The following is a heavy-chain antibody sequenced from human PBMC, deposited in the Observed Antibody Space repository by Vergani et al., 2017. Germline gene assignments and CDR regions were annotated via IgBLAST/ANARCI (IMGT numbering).Heavy chain of an antibody. CDR3: ARGRRNYFDY. V-gene: IGHV4-38-2*02. J-gene: IGHJ4*02. CDR2: IYHSGST. Sequence: QVQLQESGPGLVKPSETLSLTCTVSGYPITSGYYWGWIRQPPGKGLEWIGSIYHSGSTYYNPSLKIRVTISVDTSKNQFSLKLSSVTAADTAVYYCARGRRNYFDYWGQGTLVTVSS. CDR1: GYPITSGYY.